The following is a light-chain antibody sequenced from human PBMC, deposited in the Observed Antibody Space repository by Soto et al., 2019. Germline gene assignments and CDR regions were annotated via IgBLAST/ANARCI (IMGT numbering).Light chain of an antibody. J-gene: IGKJ1*01. CDR2: AAS. CDR3: QQSYSTPRT. V-gene: IGKV1-39*01. Sequence: DIQMTQSPSSLSASVGDGVAITCRASQSISSLLNWYQQKPGKAPNLLIYAASNLQSGVPSRFSGSGSGTDFTLTISSLQPEDFATYYCQQSYSTPRTFGQGTKVDIK. CDR1: QSISSL.